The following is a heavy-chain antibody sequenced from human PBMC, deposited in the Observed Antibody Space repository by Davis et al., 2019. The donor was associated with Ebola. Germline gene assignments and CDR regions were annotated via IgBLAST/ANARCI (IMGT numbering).Heavy chain of an antibody. V-gene: IGHV4-61*01. CDR3: ARVESTVTTSWFDP. Sequence: SETLSLTCTVSGGSISSSSYYWSWIRQPPGKGLEWIGYIYYSGSTNYNPSLKSRVTISVDTSKNQFSLKLSSVTAADTAVYYCARVESTVTTSWFDPWGQGTLVTVSS. J-gene: IGHJ5*02. CDR1: GGSISSSSYY. CDR2: IYYSGST. D-gene: IGHD4-17*01.